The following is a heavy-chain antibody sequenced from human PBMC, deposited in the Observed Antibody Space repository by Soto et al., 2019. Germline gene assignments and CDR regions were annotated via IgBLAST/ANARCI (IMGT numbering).Heavy chain of an antibody. CDR1: GFRFSSYA. Sequence: GGSLRLSGAAPGFRFSSYAMSWVRQAPGQGPEWLSVISASGGSAYYADSVRGRFTISRDNSKNTLYLQMKSLGAEDTAVYYCASSSALWHGMDAWGQGTTVTV. D-gene: IGHD6-6*01. CDR3: ASSSALWHGMDA. V-gene: IGHV3-23*01. CDR2: ISASGGSA. J-gene: IGHJ6*02.